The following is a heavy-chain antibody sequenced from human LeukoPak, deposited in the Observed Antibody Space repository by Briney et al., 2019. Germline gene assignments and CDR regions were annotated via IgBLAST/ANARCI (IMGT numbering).Heavy chain of an antibody. J-gene: IGHJ4*02. CDR3: ARESGYYFDY. V-gene: IGHV3-21*01. Sequence: WIRQAPGKGLEWVSSISSSSSYIYYADSVKGRFTISRDNAKNSLYLQMNSLRAEDTAVYYCARESGYYFDYWGQGTLVTVSS. D-gene: IGHD3-3*01. CDR2: ISSSSSYI.